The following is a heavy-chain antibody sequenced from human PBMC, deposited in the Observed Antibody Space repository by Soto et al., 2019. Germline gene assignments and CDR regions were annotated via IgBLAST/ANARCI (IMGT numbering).Heavy chain of an antibody. CDR1: GFTFSSYG. V-gene: IGHV3-33*01. CDR3: ARDGYSSGWYDQDFDY. Sequence: GGSLRLSCAASGFTFSSYGMHWVRQAPGKGLEWVAVIWYDGSNKYYADSVKGRFTISRDNSKNTLYLQMNSLRAEDTAVYYCARDGYSSGWYDQDFDYWGQGTLVTVSS. CDR2: IWYDGSNK. J-gene: IGHJ4*02. D-gene: IGHD6-19*01.